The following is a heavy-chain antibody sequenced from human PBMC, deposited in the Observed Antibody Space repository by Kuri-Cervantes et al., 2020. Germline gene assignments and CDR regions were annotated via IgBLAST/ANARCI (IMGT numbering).Heavy chain of an antibody. CDR2: IYGSGST. J-gene: IGHJ5*02. CDR1: GGSISSGGYY. D-gene: IGHD6-6*01. V-gene: IGHV4-61*08. Sequence: GSLRLSCTVSGGSISSGGYYWSWIRQHPGKGLEWIGYIYGSGSTNYNPSLKSRVTISVDTSKNQFSLKLTSVTAADTAVYYCARGRAGAARRMWWFDPWGQGTLVTVSS. CDR3: ARGRAGAARRMWWFDP.